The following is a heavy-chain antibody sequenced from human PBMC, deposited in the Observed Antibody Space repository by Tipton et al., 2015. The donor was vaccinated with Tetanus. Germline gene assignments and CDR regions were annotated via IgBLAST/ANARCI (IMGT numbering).Heavy chain of an antibody. V-gene: IGHV4-34*01. CDR3: ERVGKHSGPGSYFDA. Sequence: TLSLTCTVYGGPFSSYYWTWIRQSPGQGLEWIGDISALEGTNYNPSLKSRVTMSVDTSTNQFSLILRSMTAADAAVYYCERVGKHSGPGSYFDAWGQGTLVTVSS. J-gene: IGHJ4*02. CDR2: ISALEGT. D-gene: IGHD3-10*01. CDR1: GGPFSSYY.